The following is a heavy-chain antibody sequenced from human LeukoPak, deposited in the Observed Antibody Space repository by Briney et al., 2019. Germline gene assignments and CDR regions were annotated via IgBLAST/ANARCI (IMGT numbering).Heavy chain of an antibody. CDR3: ARDLAVAGTWGGGPRFDY. CDR1: GGTFSSYA. J-gene: IGHJ4*02. V-gene: IGHV1-18*01. CDR2: ISAYNGNT. Sequence: GASVKVSCKASGGTFSSYAISWVRQAPGQGLEWMGWISAYNGNTNYAQKLQGRVTMTTDTSTSTAYMELRSLRSDDTAVYYCARDLAVAGTWGGGPRFDYWGQGTLVTVSS. D-gene: IGHD6-19*01.